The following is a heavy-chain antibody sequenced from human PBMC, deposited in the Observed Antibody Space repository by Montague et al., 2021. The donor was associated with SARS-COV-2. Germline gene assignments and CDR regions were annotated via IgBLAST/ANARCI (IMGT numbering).Heavy chain of an antibody. D-gene: IGHD1-26*01. CDR1: GFTFSSYN. CDR3: ARVVGPTSYYYYGMDV. CDR2: ISSSSSSTI. Sequence: SLRLSCAASGFTFSSYNMNWVRQAPGKGLEWVSYISSSSSSTISYADSVKGRFTISRDNAKDSLYLQMNSLRDEDTAVFYCARVVGPTSYYYYGMDVWGQGTTVTVSS. V-gene: IGHV3-48*02. J-gene: IGHJ6*02.